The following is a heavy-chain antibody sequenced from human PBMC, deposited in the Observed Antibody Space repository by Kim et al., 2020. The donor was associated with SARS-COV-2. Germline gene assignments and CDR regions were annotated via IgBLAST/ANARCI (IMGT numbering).Heavy chain of an antibody. CDR2: ISSSGSTI. CDR3: ARSRSREAAAPGPLDY. V-gene: IGHV3-48*03. Sequence: GGSLRLSCAASGFTFSSYEMNWVRQAPGKGLEWVSYISSSGSTIYYADSVKGRFTISRDNAKNSLYLQMNSLRAEDTAVYYCARSRSREAAAPGPLDYWGQGTLVTVSS. J-gene: IGHJ4*02. CDR1: GFTFSSYE. D-gene: IGHD6-13*01.